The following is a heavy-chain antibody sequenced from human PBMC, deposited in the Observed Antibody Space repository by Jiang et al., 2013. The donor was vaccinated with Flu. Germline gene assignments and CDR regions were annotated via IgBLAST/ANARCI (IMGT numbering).Heavy chain of an antibody. CDR2: ISKSESV. Sequence: PGLVKPSETLSLICTVSGASITTAIYYWMWIRQPPGKGLEWIGMISKSESVHYNPSLKSRVTISVDTSKNQFSLNLSSVSAADTAVYYCATSHGAYWGQGILVTVSS. V-gene: IGHV4-39*01. D-gene: IGHD3-10*01. CDR3: ATSHGAY. CDR1: GASITTAIYY. J-gene: IGHJ4*02.